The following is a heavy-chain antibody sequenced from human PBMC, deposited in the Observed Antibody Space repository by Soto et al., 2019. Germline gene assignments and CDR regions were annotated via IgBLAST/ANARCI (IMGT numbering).Heavy chain of an antibody. V-gene: IGHV4-39*01. Sequence: SETLSLTCTVSGGSISSSSYYWGWIRQPPGKGLEWIGSIYYSGSTYYNPSLKSRVTISVDTSKNQFSLKLSSVTAADTAVYYCAAQGDNYDILTGYYTYYFDVWGQGTLVTVSS. D-gene: IGHD3-9*01. CDR2: IYYSGST. CDR3: AAQGDNYDILTGYYTYYFDV. CDR1: GGSISSSSYY. J-gene: IGHJ4*02.